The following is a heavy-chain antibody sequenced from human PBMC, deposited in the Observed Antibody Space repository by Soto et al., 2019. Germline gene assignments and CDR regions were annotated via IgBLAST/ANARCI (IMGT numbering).Heavy chain of an antibody. J-gene: IGHJ3*02. CDR1: ELVFHPVC. Sequence: ACLKSACTDPELVFHPVCISWVRHMPGKGLEWMGTIYPDDSDTRYSPSFQGQVTISADKSIQTAYLQWGSLKASDSALYYCARTTYNYDSSGPDDLDIWGQGTLVNVSS. V-gene: IGHV5-51*01. CDR3: ARTTYNYDSSGPDDLDI. D-gene: IGHD3-22*01. CDR2: IYPDDSDT.